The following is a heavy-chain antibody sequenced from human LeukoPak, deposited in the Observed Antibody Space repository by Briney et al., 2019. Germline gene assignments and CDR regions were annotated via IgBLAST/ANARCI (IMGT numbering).Heavy chain of an antibody. CDR2: INPGNGNT. D-gene: IGHD2-2*01. CDR3: ARAHSTTWSGDY. Sequence: ASVKVSCKASGYTFISYTMHWVRQAPGQRLEWMGWINPGNGNTRYSQKFQGRVTITTDTSASTAYMELSSLTSDDTAVYYCARAHSTTWSGDYWGQGSLVTVSS. J-gene: IGHJ4*02. CDR1: GYTFISYT. V-gene: IGHV1-3*01.